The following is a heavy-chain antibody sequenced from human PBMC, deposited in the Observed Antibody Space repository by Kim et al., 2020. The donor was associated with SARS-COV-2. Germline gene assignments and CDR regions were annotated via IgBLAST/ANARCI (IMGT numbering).Heavy chain of an antibody. CDR2: INWNGGST. CDR3: ARASHYYENVNAFDI. J-gene: IGHJ3*02. V-gene: IGHV3-20*01. Sequence: GGSLRLSCAASGFTFDDYGMSWVRQAPGKGLEWVSGINWNGGSTGYADSVKGRFTISRDNAKNSLYLQMNSLRAEDTALYHCARASHYYENVNAFDIWGQGTMVTVSS. CDR1: GFTFDDYG. D-gene: IGHD3-22*01.